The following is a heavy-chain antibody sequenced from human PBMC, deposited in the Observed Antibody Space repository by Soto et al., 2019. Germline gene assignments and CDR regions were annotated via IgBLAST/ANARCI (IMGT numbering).Heavy chain of an antibody. Sequence: EVQLLESGGGLVQPGGSLRLSCAVSGFSLSNYAMSWLRQAPGKGLEWVSAISGSGSNTYYIDSVKGRCTISRDRSKTTLFLQMNNLRAEDTAVYYCAKGGITLVRGSFDYWGQGALVTVSS. CDR2: ISGSGSNT. D-gene: IGHD3-10*01. J-gene: IGHJ4*02. CDR1: GFSLSNYA. CDR3: AKGGITLVRGSFDY. V-gene: IGHV3-23*01.